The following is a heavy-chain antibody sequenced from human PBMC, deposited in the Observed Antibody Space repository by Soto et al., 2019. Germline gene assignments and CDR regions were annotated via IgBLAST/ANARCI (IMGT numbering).Heavy chain of an antibody. V-gene: IGHV3-33*01. Sequence: GGSLRLSCAASGFSVSSYGMHWVRQAPGKGLEWVAVIWYDGSNKYYADSVKGRFTISRDNSKNTLYLQMNSLRAEDTAVYYCARDLTDYDSSGRNYYYGMNVWGQGTTVTVSS. J-gene: IGHJ6*02. CDR3: ARDLTDYDSSGRNYYYGMNV. CDR1: GFSVSSYG. CDR2: IWYDGSNK. D-gene: IGHD3-22*01.